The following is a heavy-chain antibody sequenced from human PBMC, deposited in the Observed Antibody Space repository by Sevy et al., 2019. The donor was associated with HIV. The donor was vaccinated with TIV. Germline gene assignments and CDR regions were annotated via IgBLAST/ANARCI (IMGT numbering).Heavy chain of an antibody. CDR1: GFIFSSNA. CDR3: ARVPGAVIAAGPYHFDY. J-gene: IGHJ4*02. V-gene: IGHV3-30*04. Sequence: GGSLRLSCAAPGFIFSSNAMHWVRQAPGKGLEWVSVISYDGSNKEYADSVKGRFTISRDNAKNTLYLQMNSPRREDTAVYYCARVPGAVIAAGPYHFDYWGQGTLVTVSS. CDR2: ISYDGSNK. D-gene: IGHD6-13*01.